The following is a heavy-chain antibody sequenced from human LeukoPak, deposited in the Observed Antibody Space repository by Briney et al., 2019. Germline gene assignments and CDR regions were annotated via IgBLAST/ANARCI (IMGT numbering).Heavy chain of an antibody. CDR3: ARRQGYYDSSGYYFSYYYMDV. J-gene: IGHJ6*03. CDR2: ISSSSSYI. D-gene: IGHD3-22*01. CDR1: GFTFSSYS. Sequence: GGSLRLSCAASGFTFSSYSMNWVRQAPGKGLEWVSSISSSSSYIYYADSVKGRFTISRDNAKNSLYLQMNSLRAEDTAVYYCARRQGYYDSSGYYFSYYYMDVWGKGTTVTVSS. V-gene: IGHV3-21*01.